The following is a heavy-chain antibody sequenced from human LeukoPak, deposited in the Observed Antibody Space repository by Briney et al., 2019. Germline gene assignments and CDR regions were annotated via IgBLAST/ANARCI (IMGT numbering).Heavy chain of an antibody. Sequence: GGSLRLSCAASGFTFSSYAMNWVRQAPGKGLEWVAGISSGDRTFHAESVKGRFTISRDNPKNTLYLQINSLRAEDTAVYFCAKRGVVIRVILVGFHKEAYYFDSWGQGALVTGSS. CDR1: GFTFSSYA. D-gene: IGHD3-22*01. CDR2: ISSGDRT. CDR3: AKRGVVIRVILVGFHKEAYYFDS. V-gene: IGHV3-23*01. J-gene: IGHJ4*02.